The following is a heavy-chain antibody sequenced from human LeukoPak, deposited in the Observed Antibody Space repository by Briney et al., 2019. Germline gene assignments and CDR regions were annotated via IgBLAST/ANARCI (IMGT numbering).Heavy chain of an antibody. Sequence: GGSLRLSCAASGFTFSTYAMTWVRQAPGKGLEWVSIINDNGGSTYYADSVKGRFTISRDNSKNTLYLYMNSLRADDTAVYYCAREQFYGTIVVPTDIPPRIGYWGQGILVTVSS. CDR3: AREQFYGTIVVPTDIPPRIGY. D-gene: IGHD2-2*01. CDR1: GFTFSTYA. V-gene: IGHV3-23*01. CDR2: INDNGGST. J-gene: IGHJ4*02.